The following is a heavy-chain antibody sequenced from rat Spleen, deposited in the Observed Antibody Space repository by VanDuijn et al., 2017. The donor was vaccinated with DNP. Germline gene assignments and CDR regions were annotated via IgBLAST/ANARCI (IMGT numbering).Heavy chain of an antibody. D-gene: IGHD1-2*01. CDR1: GFSLTNYH. V-gene: IGHV2-27*01. J-gene: IGHJ2*01. Sequence: QVQLKESGPGLVQPSQTLSLTCTVSGFSLTNYHVNWVRPPPGKGLEWMGRIQSGGNTDYNSALKSPLSINRETSKSQIFLKMDSVQTEDTAIFFCARHYTYWGQGVMVTVSS. CDR3: ARHYTY. CDR2: IQSGGNT.